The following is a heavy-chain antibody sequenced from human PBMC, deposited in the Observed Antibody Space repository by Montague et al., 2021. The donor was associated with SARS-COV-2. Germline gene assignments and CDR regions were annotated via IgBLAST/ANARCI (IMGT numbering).Heavy chain of an antibody. V-gene: IGHV4-34*01. CDR1: GTSFSGYY. Sequence: SETLSLTCAVHGTSFSGYYWNWIRQPPGKGLEWIGEINHGGSTKYSPPLKSRLTISADTSKNQFALELTSVAAADTAVYYCARLRDGVVPSPILGVGPYYSYYYLDVWGRGTTVTVSS. D-gene: IGHD3-10*01. CDR2: INHGGST. J-gene: IGHJ6*03. CDR3: ARLRDGVVPSPILGVGPYYSYYYLDV.